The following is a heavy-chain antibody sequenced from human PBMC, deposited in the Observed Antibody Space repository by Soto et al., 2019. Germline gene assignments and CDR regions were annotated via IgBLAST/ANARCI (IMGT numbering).Heavy chain of an antibody. Sequence: GESLKISCKGSGYSFTSYWIGWVRQMPGKGLEWMGIIYPGDSDTRYSPSFQGQVTISADKSISTAYLHWSSLKASETAMYYCARREGYGGNSDAFDIWGQGTMVTVSS. CDR3: ARREGYGGNSDAFDI. CDR1: GYSFTSYW. CDR2: IYPGDSDT. D-gene: IGHD4-17*01. V-gene: IGHV5-51*01. J-gene: IGHJ3*02.